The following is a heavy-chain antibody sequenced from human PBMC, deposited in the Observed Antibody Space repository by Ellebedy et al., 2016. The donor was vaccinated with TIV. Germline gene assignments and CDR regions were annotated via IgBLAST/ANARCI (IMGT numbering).Heavy chain of an antibody. CDR2: IGGTSSTI. Sequence: GESLKISXVASGFTFSSYAINWVRQAPGKGLEWVSYIGGTSSTIYYADSVKGRFTISRDNSKNTLYLEMNTLRAEDTAVFYCARSPWSGDWYFDLWGRGTLVTVSS. V-gene: IGHV3-48*04. D-gene: IGHD3-10*01. J-gene: IGHJ2*01. CDR1: GFTFSSYA. CDR3: ARSPWSGDWYFDL.